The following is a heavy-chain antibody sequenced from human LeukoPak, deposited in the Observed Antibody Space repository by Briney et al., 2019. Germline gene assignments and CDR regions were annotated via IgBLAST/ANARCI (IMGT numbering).Heavy chain of an antibody. CDR2: IYYSGST. V-gene: IGHV4-59*01. CDR3: AIMNTVWNAFDI. Sequence: PSETLSLTCTVSGASISTYSWSWIRQPPGKGLECIGYIYYSGSTNYNPSLKSRVTMSVDTSKNQFSLKLSSVTAADTAVHYCAIMNTVWNAFDIWGQGTMVTVSS. D-gene: IGHD1-1*01. CDR1: GASISTYS. J-gene: IGHJ3*02.